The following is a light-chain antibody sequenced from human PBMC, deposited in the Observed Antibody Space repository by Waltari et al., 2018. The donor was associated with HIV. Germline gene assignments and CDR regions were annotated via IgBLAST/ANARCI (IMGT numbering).Light chain of an antibody. Sequence: EIVMTQSHATLSVSPGERATLSCRASQSVSTSSAWYQQKPGQPPRLLFYDASTRASGVPARFSGSGSGTEFTLTISILQSEDFAVYYCQQYSNWPPTFGGGTKVEI. CDR2: DAS. V-gene: IGKV3-15*01. CDR3: QQYSNWPPT. J-gene: IGKJ4*01. CDR1: QSVSTS.